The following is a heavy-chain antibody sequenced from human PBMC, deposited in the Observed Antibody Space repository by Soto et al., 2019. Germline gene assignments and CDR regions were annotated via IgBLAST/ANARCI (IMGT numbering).Heavy chain of an antibody. D-gene: IGHD3-22*01. V-gene: IGHV3-21*01. Sequence: EVQLVESGGGLVKPGGSLRLSCAASGFTFSSYSMNWVRQAPGKGLEWVSSISSSSSYIYYADSVKGRFTISRDNAKNSLYLKMNSLRAEDTAVYYCAREGFDSSGYYRGLDYWGQGTLVTVSS. CDR2: ISSSSSYI. J-gene: IGHJ4*02. CDR1: GFTFSSYS. CDR3: AREGFDSSGYYRGLDY.